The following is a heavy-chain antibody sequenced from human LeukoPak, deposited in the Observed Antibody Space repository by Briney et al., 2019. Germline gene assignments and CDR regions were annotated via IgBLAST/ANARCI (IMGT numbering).Heavy chain of an antibody. CDR2: IYYSGST. D-gene: IGHD7-27*01. Sequence: SETLSLTCTVSGGSISSYYWSCIRQPPGKGLEWIGYIYYSGSTNYNPSLKSRVTISVDTSKNQFSLKLSSVTAADTAVHYCARVLGVGYYYYMDVWGKGTTVTVSS. CDR3: ARVLGVGYYYYMDV. J-gene: IGHJ6*03. CDR1: GGSISSYY. V-gene: IGHV4-59*01.